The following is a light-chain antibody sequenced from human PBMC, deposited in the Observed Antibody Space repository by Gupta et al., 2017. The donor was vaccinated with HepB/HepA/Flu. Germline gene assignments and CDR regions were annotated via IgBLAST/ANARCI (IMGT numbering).Light chain of an antibody. V-gene: IGKV3-15*01. J-gene: IGKJ4*01. Sequence: EIVMTQSTATLSVSPGERVTLSCRASQSIRSSKLAWYQQKAGQAPRVLIYDASTRATGIPVRFSGSGSGTEFTLTISSLQSEDSGIYYCQQYKDWPLTFGGGTKVEIK. CDR3: QQYKDWPLT. CDR1: QSIRSSK. CDR2: DAS.